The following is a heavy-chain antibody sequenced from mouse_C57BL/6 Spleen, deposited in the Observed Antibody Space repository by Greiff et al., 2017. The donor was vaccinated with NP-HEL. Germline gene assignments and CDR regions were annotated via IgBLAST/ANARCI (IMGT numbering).Heavy chain of an antibody. CDR1: GYTFTSYG. CDR2: IYPRSGNT. Sequence: QVQLQQSGAELARPGASVKLSCKASGYTFTSYGISWVKQRPGQGLEWIGEIYPRSGNTYYNENVKGKATLTADKSSSTAYMQPRSLTSEDSAVYFGARAPLYYCGSSYGAMDYWGQGTSVTVSS. V-gene: IGHV1-81*01. J-gene: IGHJ4*01. D-gene: IGHD1-1*01. CDR3: ARAPLYYCGSSYGAMDY.